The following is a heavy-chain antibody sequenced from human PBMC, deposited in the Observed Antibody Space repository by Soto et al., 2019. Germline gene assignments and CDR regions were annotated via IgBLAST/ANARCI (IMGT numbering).Heavy chain of an antibody. D-gene: IGHD2-2*01. Sequence: QVQLVESGGGVVQPGRSLRLSCAASGFTFSSYGMHWVRQAPGKGLEWVAVISYDGSNKYYADSVKGRFTISRDNSKNTLYLQMNSLRAEDTAVYYCAKQGCSSTSCYSYFDYWGQGTLVTVSS. CDR1: GFTFSSYG. J-gene: IGHJ4*02. CDR2: ISYDGSNK. V-gene: IGHV3-30*18. CDR3: AKQGCSSTSCYSYFDY.